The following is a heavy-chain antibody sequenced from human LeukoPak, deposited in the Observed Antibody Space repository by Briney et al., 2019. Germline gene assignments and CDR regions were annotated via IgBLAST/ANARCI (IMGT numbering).Heavy chain of an antibody. CDR1: GFTFSSYA. J-gene: IGHJ3*02. CDR2: ISYDGSNK. V-gene: IGHV3-30*09. Sequence: TGGSLRLSCAASGFTFSSYAMHWVRQAPGKGLEWVAVISYDGSNKYYADSVKGRFAISRDNSKNTLYLQMNSLRAEDTAVYYCASWEVPAAFDAFDIWGQGTMVTVSS. CDR3: ASWEVPAAFDAFDI. D-gene: IGHD2-2*01.